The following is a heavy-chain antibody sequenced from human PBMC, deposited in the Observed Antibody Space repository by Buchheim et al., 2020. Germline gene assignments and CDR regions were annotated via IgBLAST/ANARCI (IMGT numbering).Heavy chain of an antibody. D-gene: IGHD3-9*01. CDR3: ARWGVVVLTAPTGTGIDY. J-gene: IGHJ4*02. V-gene: IGHV3-48*03. CDR2: ISTSGSAI. CDR1: GFSFSSYE. Sequence: EVQLVESGGGLVQPGGSLRLSCVASGFSFSSYEMNWVRQAPGKGLEWVSYISTSGSAIYYADSVKGRFTISRDNAKNSLYLQMNSLRAEDTAVYYCARWGVVVLTAPTGTGIDYWGQGTL.